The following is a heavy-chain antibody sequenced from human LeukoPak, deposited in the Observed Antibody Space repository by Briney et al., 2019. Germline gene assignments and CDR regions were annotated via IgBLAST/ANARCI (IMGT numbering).Heavy chain of an antibody. CDR1: GGSISSYY. Sequence: KPSETLSFTCTVSGGSISSYYWSWIRQPPGKGLEWIGYIYYSGSTNYNPSLKSRVTISVDTSKNQFSLKLSSVTAADTAVYYCASTYSSGWYYFDYWGPGTLVTVSS. V-gene: IGHV4-59*08. D-gene: IGHD6-19*01. CDR2: IYYSGST. CDR3: ASTYSSGWYYFDY. J-gene: IGHJ4*02.